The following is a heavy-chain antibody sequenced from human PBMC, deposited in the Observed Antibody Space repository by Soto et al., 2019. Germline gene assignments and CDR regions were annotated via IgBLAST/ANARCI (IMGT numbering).Heavy chain of an antibody. CDR3: ARTGGAWWDYGMDV. D-gene: IGHD2-8*02. J-gene: IGHJ6*02. Sequence: QVQLVESGGGVVQPGRSLRLSCAASGFTFSNYAMHWVRQAPGKGLEWVAVISYDGSNKYYADSVKGRFTISRDSSKNTLYLQMTSLRAEATAVYYCARTGGAWWDYGMDVWGQGTTVPVSS. V-gene: IGHV3-30-3*01. CDR2: ISYDGSNK. CDR1: GFTFSNYA.